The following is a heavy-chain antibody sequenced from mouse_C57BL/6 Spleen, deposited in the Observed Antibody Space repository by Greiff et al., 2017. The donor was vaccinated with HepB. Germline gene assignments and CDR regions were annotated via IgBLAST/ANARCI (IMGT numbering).Heavy chain of an antibody. J-gene: IGHJ2*01. CDR2: IDPSDSYT. Sequence: QVHVKQPGAELVMPGASVKLSCKASGYTFTSSWMHWVKQRPGQGLEWIGEIDPSDSYTNYNQKFKGKSTLTVDKSSSTAYMQLSSLTSEDSAVYYCARWGVGGDYWGQGTTLTVSS. D-gene: IGHD1-1*01. CDR3: ARWGVGGDY. V-gene: IGHV1-69*01. CDR1: GYTFTSSW.